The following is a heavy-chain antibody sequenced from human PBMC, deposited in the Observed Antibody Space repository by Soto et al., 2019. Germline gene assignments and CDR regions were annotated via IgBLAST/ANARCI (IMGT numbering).Heavy chain of an antibody. CDR2: IHYSGSV. J-gene: IGHJ6*02. D-gene: IGHD4-17*01. CDR3: VREDDGGDRDYYGLDV. CDR1: GGSISSDHYH. Sequence: QVQLQESGPGLVRPSQTLSLTCTVSGGSISSDHYHWTWIRQTPGKGLEWIGYIHYSGSVYYNRSLQSRVTMSVDTSKNLFSLKLSSGTAADTAVYFCVREDDGGDRDYYGLDVWGQGTTVTVSS. V-gene: IGHV4-30-4*01.